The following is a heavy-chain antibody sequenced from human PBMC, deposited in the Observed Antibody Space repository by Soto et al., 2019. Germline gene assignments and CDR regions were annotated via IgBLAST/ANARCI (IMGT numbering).Heavy chain of an antibody. Sequence: SQTLSLTCGISGDRVSSSTATWRWLRQSPARGLEWLGRTYYTSRWYNEYSLSLKSRITITPDTSKNQFSLHLNSVTPADTAVYYCLRANIVRSMQRFDCWGQGTLVTASS. J-gene: IGHJ4*02. V-gene: IGHV6-1*01. CDR2: TYYTSRWYN. CDR3: LRANIVRSMQRFDC. D-gene: IGHD2-21*01. CDR1: GDRVSSSTAT.